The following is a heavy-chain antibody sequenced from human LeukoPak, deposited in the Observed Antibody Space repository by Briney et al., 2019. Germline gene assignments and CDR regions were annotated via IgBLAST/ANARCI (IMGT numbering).Heavy chain of an antibody. J-gene: IGHJ4*02. CDR1: GFTFSSYE. CDR3: ARESWALDY. CDR2: ISSSGSST. Sequence: GGSLRLSCAASGFTFSSYEMNWVRQAPGKGLEWVSYISSSGSSTYHADSVKGRFTISRNNNKNSLYLQMNSLRAEDTAVYYCARESWALDYWGQGTLVTVSS. V-gene: IGHV3-48*03.